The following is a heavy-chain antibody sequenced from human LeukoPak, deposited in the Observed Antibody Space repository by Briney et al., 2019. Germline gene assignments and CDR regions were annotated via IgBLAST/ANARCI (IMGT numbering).Heavy chain of an antibody. D-gene: IGHD2-2*01. CDR1: GFTFSSYG. CDR2: ISFDGSEK. J-gene: IGHJ4*02. Sequence: PGGSLRLSCVTSGFTFSSYGMHWVRQAPGKGLQWVAVISFDGSEKYYADSVKGRFTISTGYSRNTLYLEMNSLRADDTAVYYCARSQLQYCSTTSCYVFDSWGQGTLVTVSS. CDR3: ARSQLQYCSTTSCYVFDS. V-gene: IGHV3-30*19.